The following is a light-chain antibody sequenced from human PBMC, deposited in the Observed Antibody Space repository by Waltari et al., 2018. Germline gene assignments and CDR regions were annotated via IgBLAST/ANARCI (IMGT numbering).Light chain of an antibody. Sequence: QSVVTPPPSASGTPGQRVTISCSVSTSNSGSNYVYWYQQLPGKAPKLLIYRDNQRPSGVPDRFSASKSGTTASLAISGLRSEDEAGYYCAAWDDRLSGQLFGGGTNLAVL. CDR1: TSNSGSNY. V-gene: IGLV1-47*01. J-gene: IGLJ2*01. CDR3: AAWDDRLSGQL. CDR2: RDN.